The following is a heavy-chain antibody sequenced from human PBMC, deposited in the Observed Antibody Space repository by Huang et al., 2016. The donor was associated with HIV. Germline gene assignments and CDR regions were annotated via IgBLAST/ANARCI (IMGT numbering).Heavy chain of an antibody. CDR3: ARQGVGDFVVEPTGLGAFDI. J-gene: IGHJ3*02. CDR2: LYPGDSDT. Sequence: EVQLVQSGAVVKKPGESLKISCKGSGYTFNGYWIGWVRQMPGKGLEWMGILYPGDSDTTYIPSFQGQVTISADRAISTAYLQWSGLKASDTAMYYCARQGVGDFVVEPTGLGAFDIWGQGTMVTVSS. CDR1: GYTFNGYW. D-gene: IGHD2-2*01. V-gene: IGHV5-51*01.